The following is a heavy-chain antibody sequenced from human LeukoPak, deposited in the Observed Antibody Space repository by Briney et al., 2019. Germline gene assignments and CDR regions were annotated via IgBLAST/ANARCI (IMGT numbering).Heavy chain of an antibody. CDR3: ARDRAIDIRAYDI. Sequence: GGSLRLSCAASGFAFSGDNMNWVRQAPGKGLEWVSFIGTSGSYIKYADSVKGRFTISRDNAKNSLYLQMNSLRAEDTAMYFCARDRAIDIRAYDIWGQRTMVTVSS. V-gene: IGHV3-21*01. CDR1: GFAFSGDN. J-gene: IGHJ3*02. D-gene: IGHD5-12*01. CDR2: IGTSGSYI.